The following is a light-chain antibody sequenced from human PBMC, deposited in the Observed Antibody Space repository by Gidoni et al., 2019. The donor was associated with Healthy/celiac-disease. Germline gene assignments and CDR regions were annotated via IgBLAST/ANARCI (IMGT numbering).Light chain of an antibody. Sequence: DSVMTQSPLSLRVTPGEPASISCRSSQSLLHSNGYNYLDWYLQKPGQSPQLLIYLGSNRASGVPDRFSGSGSGTDFTLKISRVEAEDVGVYYCMQALQTPTFXQXTKVEIK. J-gene: IGKJ1*01. V-gene: IGKV2-28*01. CDR3: MQALQTPT. CDR1: QSLLHSNGYNY. CDR2: LGS.